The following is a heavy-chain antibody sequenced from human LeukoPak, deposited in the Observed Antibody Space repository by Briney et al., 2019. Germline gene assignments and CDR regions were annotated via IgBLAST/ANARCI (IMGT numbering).Heavy chain of an antibody. CDR1: GFTFSTFW. D-gene: IGHD3-10*01. CDR3: VRAGYTYGFDY. V-gene: IGHV3-7*04. Sequence: GGSLRLSCAASGFTFSTFWMAWVRQTPGKGLDWVANINPDGSKTDYVDSVKGRFTISRDNAKNSLYLQMSSLRAEDTAVYYCVRAGYTYGFDYWGQGTLVSVSS. J-gene: IGHJ4*02. CDR2: INPDGSKT.